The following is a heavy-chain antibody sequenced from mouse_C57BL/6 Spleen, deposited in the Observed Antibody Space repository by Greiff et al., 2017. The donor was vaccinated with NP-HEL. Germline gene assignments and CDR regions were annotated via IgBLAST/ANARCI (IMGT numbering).Heavy chain of an antibody. CDR2: IHPNSGST. CDR1: GYTFTSYW. V-gene: IGHV1-64*01. CDR3: ARRGDVDYYFGY. J-gene: IGHJ2*01. Sequence: VQLQQPGAELVKPGASVKLSCKASGYTFTSYWMHWVKQRPGQGLEWIGMIHPNSGSTNYNEKFKSKATLTVDKSSSTVYMQLSSLTSEDSAVYYSARRGDVDYYFGYWGPSTTLSVSS.